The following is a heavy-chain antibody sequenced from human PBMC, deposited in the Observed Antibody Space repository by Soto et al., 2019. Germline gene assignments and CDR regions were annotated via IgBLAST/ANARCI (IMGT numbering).Heavy chain of an antibody. Sequence: NPSETLSLTCTVSGGSISSGDYYWSWIRQPPGKGLEWIGYIYYGGSTYYNPSLKSRVTISVDTSKNQFSLKLSSVTAADTAVYYCASSPGLGELSLFHYWGKGTLVTVS. J-gene: IGHJ4*02. D-gene: IGHD3-16*02. CDR2: IYYGGST. CDR1: GGSISSGDYY. V-gene: IGHV4-30-4*01. CDR3: ASSPGLGELSLFHY.